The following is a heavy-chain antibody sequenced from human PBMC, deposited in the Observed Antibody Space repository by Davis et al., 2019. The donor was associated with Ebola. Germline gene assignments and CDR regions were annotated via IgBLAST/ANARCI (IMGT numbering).Heavy chain of an antibody. CDR3: AGGGYSSGWSIDY. CDR2: ISYDGSNK. D-gene: IGHD6-19*01. V-gene: IGHV3-30-3*01. CDR1: GFTFSSYA. J-gene: IGHJ4*02. Sequence: GESLKISCAASGFTFSSYAMHWVRQAPGKGLEWVAVISYDGSNKYYADSVKGRFTISRDNSKNTLYLQMNSLRAEDTAVYYCAGGGYSSGWSIDYWGQGTLVTVSS.